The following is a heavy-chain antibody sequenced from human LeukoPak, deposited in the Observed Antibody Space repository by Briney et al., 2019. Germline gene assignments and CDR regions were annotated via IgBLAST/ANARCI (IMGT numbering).Heavy chain of an antibody. CDR2: IYYSGST. CDR1: GGSISSYY. J-gene: IGHJ5*02. Sequence: SETLSLTCTVSGGSISSYYWSWIRQPPGKGLEWIGYIYYSGSTNYNPSLKSRVTISVDTSKNQFSLKLSSVTAADTAVYYCARFLWNNWFDPWGQGTLVTVSS. CDR3: ARFLWNNWFDP. D-gene: IGHD3-10*01. V-gene: IGHV4-59*01.